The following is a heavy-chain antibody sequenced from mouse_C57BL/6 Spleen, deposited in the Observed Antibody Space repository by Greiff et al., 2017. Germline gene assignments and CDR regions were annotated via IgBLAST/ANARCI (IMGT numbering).Heavy chain of an antibody. CDR3: ARDTTVVATDYYAMDY. Sequence: EVQLQQSGPELVKPGASVKISCKASGYSFTGYYMNWVKQSPEKSLEWIGEINPSTGGTTYNQKFKAKATLTVDKSSSTAYMQLKSLTSEDSAVYYCARDTTVVATDYYAMDYWGQGTSVTVSS. J-gene: IGHJ4*01. D-gene: IGHD1-1*01. CDR1: GYSFTGYY. V-gene: IGHV1-42*01. CDR2: INPSTGGT.